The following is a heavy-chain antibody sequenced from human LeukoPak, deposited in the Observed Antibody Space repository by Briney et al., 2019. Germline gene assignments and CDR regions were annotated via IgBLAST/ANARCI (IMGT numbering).Heavy chain of an antibody. D-gene: IGHD3-22*01. CDR1: GFTFSSYA. V-gene: IGHV3-23*01. CDR2: ISGRGGST. CDR3: AKGRRAKADYYDSSGYYY. Sequence: GGSLRLSCAASGFTFSSYAMSWVRQAPGKGLEWVSAISGRGGSTYYADSVKGRFTISRDNSKNTLYLQMNSLRAEDTAVYYCAKGRRAKADYYDSSGYYYWGQGTLVTVSS. J-gene: IGHJ4*02.